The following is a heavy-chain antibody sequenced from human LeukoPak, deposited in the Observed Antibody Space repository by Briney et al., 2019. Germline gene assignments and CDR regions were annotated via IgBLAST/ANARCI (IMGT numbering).Heavy chain of an antibody. CDR2: ISSSSATI. V-gene: IGHV3-48*01. D-gene: IGHD4-23*01. CDR3: TSGRWQLLWSFSDY. CDR1: GFSLSAYN. J-gene: IGHJ4*02. Sequence: GGSLRLSCEGSGFSLSAYNMNWVRQAPGKGLESVSYISSSSATIFYADSVKGRFTISRDNAKNSLYLQMNSLRPEDTAVYYCTSGRWQLLWSFSDYWGQGTLVTVTA.